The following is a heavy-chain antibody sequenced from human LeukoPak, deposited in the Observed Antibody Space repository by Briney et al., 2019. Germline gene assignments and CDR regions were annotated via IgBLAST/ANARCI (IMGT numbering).Heavy chain of an antibody. V-gene: IGHV1-69*05. D-gene: IGHD2-2*02. Sequence: SVKVSCKASGGTFSSYTTSWVRQAPGQGLEWMGGIISIFGTANYAQKFQGRVTITTDESTSTAYMELSSLRSEDTAMYYCARPYCSSTSCYRLVSDYWGQGTLVTVSS. CDR2: IISIFGTA. J-gene: IGHJ4*02. CDR3: ARPYCSSTSCYRLVSDY. CDR1: GGTFSSYT.